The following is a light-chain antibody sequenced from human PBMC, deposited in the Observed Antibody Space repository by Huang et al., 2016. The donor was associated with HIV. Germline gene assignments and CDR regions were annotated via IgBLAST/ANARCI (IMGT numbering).Light chain of an antibody. V-gene: IGKV1-33*01. Sequence: DIQMTQSPSSLSASVGDTVTITCQASQGISNYLNWYQQKPGKAPRLLIYDASNLQAGVPSRFSVSGSGTEFTFTITSLQPEDVATYYCQHYGGLPFTFGPGTKVDLK. J-gene: IGKJ3*01. CDR1: QGISNY. CDR2: DAS. CDR3: QHYGGLPFT.